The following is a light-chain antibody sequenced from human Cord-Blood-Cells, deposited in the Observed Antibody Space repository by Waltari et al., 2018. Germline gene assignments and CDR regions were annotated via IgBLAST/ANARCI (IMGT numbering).Light chain of an antibody. CDR3: QVWDSSSDHHV. J-gene: IGLJ1*01. Sequence: SYVLTQPPSVSVAPGKTARITCGGNNIGSKSVHWYKQKPGQAPVLVIYYDSDRPSGIPERFSGSNSGNTATLTISRVEAGDEADYYCQVWDSSSDHHVFGTGTKVTVL. CDR2: YDS. CDR1: NIGSKS. V-gene: IGLV3-21*04.